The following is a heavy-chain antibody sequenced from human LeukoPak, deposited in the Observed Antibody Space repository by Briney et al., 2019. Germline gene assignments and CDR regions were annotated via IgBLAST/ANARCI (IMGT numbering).Heavy chain of an antibody. CDR2: INHSGST. J-gene: IGHJ4*02. CDR1: GGSFSGYY. D-gene: IGHD4-17*01. V-gene: IGHV4-34*01. CDR3: ASPTVTTGSLGG. Sequence: SETLSLTCAVYGGSFSGYYWSWIRQPPGKGLEWIGEINHSGSTNYNPSLKSRVTISVDTSKNQFSLKLSSATAADTAVYYCASPTVTTGSLGGWGQGTLVTVSS.